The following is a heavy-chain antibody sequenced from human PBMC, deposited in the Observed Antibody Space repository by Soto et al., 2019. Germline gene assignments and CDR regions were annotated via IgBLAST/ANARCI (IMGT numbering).Heavy chain of an antibody. V-gene: IGHV1-69*13. Sequence: SVKVSCKASGGTFRSYAIGWVRQAPGRGPEWMGGIIPLFGTTNYAPKFQGRVTITADESASTAYMELGSLGSEDTAVYYCASNNRASYHFDYWGQGTQVTVS. CDR3: ASNNRASYHFDY. CDR1: GGTFRSYA. CDR2: IIPLFGTT. J-gene: IGHJ4*02. D-gene: IGHD3-16*02.